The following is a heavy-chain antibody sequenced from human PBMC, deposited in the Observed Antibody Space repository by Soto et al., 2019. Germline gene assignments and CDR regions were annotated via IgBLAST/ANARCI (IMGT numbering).Heavy chain of an antibody. Sequence: PGGSLRLSCAASGFTFSSYAMHWVRQAPGKGLEWVAVISYDGSNKYYADSVKGRFTISRDNSKNTLYLQMNSLRAEDTAVYYCARGKLVRIVVVVAANDAFDIWGQGTMVTVSS. CDR2: ISYDGSNK. J-gene: IGHJ3*02. CDR1: GFTFSSYA. CDR3: ARGKLVRIVVVVAANDAFDI. D-gene: IGHD2-15*01. V-gene: IGHV3-30-3*01.